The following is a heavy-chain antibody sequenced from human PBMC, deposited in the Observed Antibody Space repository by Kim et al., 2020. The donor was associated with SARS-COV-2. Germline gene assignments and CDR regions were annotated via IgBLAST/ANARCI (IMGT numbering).Heavy chain of an antibody. V-gene: IGHV3-23*01. Sequence: GRFTISRDNSKNTVYLQMNSLRAEDTAVYYCAKDQGYDYVWGSYRSSFDYWGQGTLVTVSS. CDR3: AKDQGYDYVWGSYRSSFDY. J-gene: IGHJ4*02. D-gene: IGHD3-16*02.